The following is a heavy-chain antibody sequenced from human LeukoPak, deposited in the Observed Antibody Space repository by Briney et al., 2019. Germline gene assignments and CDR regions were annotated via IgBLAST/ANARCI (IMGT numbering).Heavy chain of an antibody. CDR2: IHSGGST. V-gene: IGHV3-53*01. CDR1: GFTVSSNY. J-gene: IGHJ4*02. Sequence: LPVGSLRLSCAASGFTVSSNYMSWVRQAPGKGLEWVSIIHSGGSTYYADSVKGRFTTSRDNSKNTLYLQMNSLRAEDTAVYYCARVTGSYYPFDYWGQGTLVTVSS. CDR3: ARVTGSYYPFDY. D-gene: IGHD3-10*01.